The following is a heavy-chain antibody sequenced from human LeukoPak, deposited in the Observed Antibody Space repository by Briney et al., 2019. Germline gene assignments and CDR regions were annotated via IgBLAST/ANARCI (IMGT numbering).Heavy chain of an antibody. V-gene: IGHV4-34*01. CDR3: ARGHTSGVDY. CDR1: GGSFSGYY. Sequence: PSETLSLTCAVYGGSFSGYYWSWIRQPPGKGLEWIGEINHSGSTNYNPSLKSRVTISVDTSKNQFSLKLSSVTAADTAVYYCARGHTSGVDYWGQGTPVTVSS. J-gene: IGHJ4*02. CDR2: INHSGST. D-gene: IGHD2-8*01.